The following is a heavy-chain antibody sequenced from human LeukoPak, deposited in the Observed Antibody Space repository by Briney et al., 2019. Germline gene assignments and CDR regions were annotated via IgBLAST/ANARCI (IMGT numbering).Heavy chain of an antibody. Sequence: SETLSLTCTVSGGSLSNYYWSWIRQPPGKGPEWMGYRYHSGSSNYNPSLKGRVTISVDTSKNQFSLKLSSVTAADTAIYYCARDTPWGGPNLPDAFDIWGLGTMVTVSS. CDR3: ARDTPWGGPNLPDAFDI. V-gene: IGHV4-59*01. CDR2: RYHSGSS. D-gene: IGHD2-15*01. CDR1: GGSLSNYY. J-gene: IGHJ3*02.